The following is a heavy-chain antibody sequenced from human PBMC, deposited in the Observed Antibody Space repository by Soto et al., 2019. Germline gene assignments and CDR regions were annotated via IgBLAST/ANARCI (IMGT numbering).Heavy chain of an antibody. CDR2: ISGRGSST. CDR1: GFTFSNYA. D-gene: IGHD6-13*01. CDR3: TKSLGVLRVSSWAHPFDY. Sequence: EVQLLESGGGLVQPGGSLRLSCAASGFTFSNYAMSWVRQAPGKGLEWVSVISGRGSSTYSADSVKGRLTISRDNSKNTVNLQMDSLRAEDTAVYYCTKSLGVLRVSSWAHPFDYWGQGTLVTVSS. V-gene: IGHV3-23*01. J-gene: IGHJ4*02.